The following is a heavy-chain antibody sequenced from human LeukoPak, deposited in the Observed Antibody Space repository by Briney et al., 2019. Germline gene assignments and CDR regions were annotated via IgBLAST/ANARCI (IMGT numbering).Heavy chain of an antibody. D-gene: IGHD2-15*01. CDR1: GFTVSSNY. CDR3: ARDRYCSGGSCLHWFDP. V-gene: IGHV3-53*01. CDR2: IYSGGST. Sequence: SGGSLRLSCAASGFTVSSNYMSWVRQAPGKGLEWVSVIYSGGSTYYADSVKGRFTISRDNSKNTLYLQMNSLRAEDTAVYYCARDRYCSGGSCLHWFDPWGQGTLVTVSS. J-gene: IGHJ5*02.